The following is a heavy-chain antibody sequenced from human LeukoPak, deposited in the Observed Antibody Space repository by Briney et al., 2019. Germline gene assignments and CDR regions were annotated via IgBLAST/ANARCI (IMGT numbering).Heavy chain of an antibody. V-gene: IGHV1-69*05. CDR3: ALTPRSGKRALKFDY. CDR1: GGTFSSYA. D-gene: IGHD4-23*01. J-gene: IGHJ4*02. CDR2: IIPIFGTA. Sequence: GASVKVSCKASGGTFSSYAISWVRQAPGQGLEWMGGIIPIFGTANYAQKFQGRVTITTDESTSTAYMELSSLRSEDTAVYYCALTPRSGKRALKFDYWGQGTLVTVSS.